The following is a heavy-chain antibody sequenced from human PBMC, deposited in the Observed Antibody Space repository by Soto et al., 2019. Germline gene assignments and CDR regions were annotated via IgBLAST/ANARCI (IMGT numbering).Heavy chain of an antibody. J-gene: IGHJ4*02. CDR3: ARYSHFDGLRSFDY. V-gene: IGHV4-59*01. CDR1: GGSISSYY. D-gene: IGHD3-9*01. CDR2: IYYSVST. Sequence: PSETLSLTCTVSGGSISSYYWSWIRQPPGKGLEWIGYIYYSVSTNYNPSLKSRVTISVDTSKNPFSLKLSSVTAADTAVYYCARYSHFDGLRSFDYWGQGTLVTVSS.